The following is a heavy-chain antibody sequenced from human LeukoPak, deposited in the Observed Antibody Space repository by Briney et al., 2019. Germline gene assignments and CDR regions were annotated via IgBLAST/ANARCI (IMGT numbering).Heavy chain of an antibody. J-gene: IGHJ3*02. D-gene: IGHD3-10*01. CDR2: IYPGDSHT. Sequence: GESLKISCKGAGYTFTNYWIGWVRPMPGKGLEWMGVIYPGDSHTRYSPSFQGQVTISADKSISTAYLQWSSLKASDTAMYYCARHDTMVRGRGVLAFDIWGQGTMVTVSS. CDR1: GYTFTNYW. CDR3: ARHDTMVRGRGVLAFDI. V-gene: IGHV5-51*01.